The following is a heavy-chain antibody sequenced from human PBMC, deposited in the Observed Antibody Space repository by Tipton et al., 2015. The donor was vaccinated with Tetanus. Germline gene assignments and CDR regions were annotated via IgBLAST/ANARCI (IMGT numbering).Heavy chain of an antibody. J-gene: IGHJ5*02. CDR1: GGSIASDGYY. CDR3: AKIPPASGAARPNWFDP. Sequence: GLVKPSETLSLGCTVSGGSIASDGYYWGWIRQPPGKGLQWIGSVYHSGTTYYNPSLTGRATISVDTSRNQFSFSLKLSSVTVADTAVYYCAKIPPASGAARPNWFDPWGQGTLVTVSS. CDR2: VYHSGTT. V-gene: IGHV4-39*07. D-gene: IGHD6-6*01.